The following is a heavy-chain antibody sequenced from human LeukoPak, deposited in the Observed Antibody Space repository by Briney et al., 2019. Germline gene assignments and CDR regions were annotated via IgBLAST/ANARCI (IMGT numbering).Heavy chain of an antibody. CDR3: ARGELNVFDI. CDR1: GFTFSSYW. CDR2: INSGGSST. D-gene: IGHD2/OR15-2a*01. Sequence: GGSLRLSCAASGFTFSSYWMHWVRQGPGQGLVWVSRINSGGSSTEYADSVKGRFTISRDNSKNTLYLQVNNLRVEDSAVYYCARGELNVFDIWGQGTMVTVAS. V-gene: IGHV3-74*03. J-gene: IGHJ3*02.